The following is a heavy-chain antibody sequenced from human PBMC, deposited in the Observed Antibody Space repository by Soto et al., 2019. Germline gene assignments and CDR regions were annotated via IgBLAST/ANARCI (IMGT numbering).Heavy chain of an antibody. CDR2: IKGDGSRT. CDR1: GFTFSSYW. D-gene: IGHD3-22*01. CDR3: ARGLPGYYGMDV. Sequence: EVQLVESGGGLVQPGGTLRLSCAASGFTFSSYWIHWVRQAPGKGLVWVSRIKGDGSRTDYADSVKGRFTIARDNSKITVYLQRKSLRDEDTAVYYCARGLPGYYGMDVWGQGTTVTVSS. V-gene: IGHV3-74*01. J-gene: IGHJ6*01.